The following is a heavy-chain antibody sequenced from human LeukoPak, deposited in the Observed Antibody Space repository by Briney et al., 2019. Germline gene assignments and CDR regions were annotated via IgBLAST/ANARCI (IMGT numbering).Heavy chain of an antibody. CDR1: GYTFTGYY. D-gene: IGHD3-22*01. Sequence: ASVKVSCKASGYTFTGYYMHWVRQAPGQGLEWMGWINPNSGGTNYAQKFQVRGTMTRDTSISTAYMELSRLRSDDTAVYYCARDAPYYYDSSGYYYAFDIWGQGTMVTVSS. J-gene: IGHJ3*02. CDR3: ARDAPYYYDSSGYYYAFDI. V-gene: IGHV1-2*02. CDR2: INPNSGGT.